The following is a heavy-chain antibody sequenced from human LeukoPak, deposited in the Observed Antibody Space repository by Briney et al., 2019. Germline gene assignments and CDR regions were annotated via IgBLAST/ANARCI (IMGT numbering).Heavy chain of an antibody. Sequence: LGESLKISCKGSGYSFTSYWIGWVRQMPGKGLEWMGIIYPGDSDTRYSPSFQGQVTISADKSISTAYLQWSSLKASDTAMYYCARHGLVGPIVVDDSPYFQHWGQGTLVTVSS. D-gene: IGHD2-21*01. CDR1: GYSFTSYW. CDR3: ARHGLVGPIVVDDSPYFQH. V-gene: IGHV5-51*01. J-gene: IGHJ1*01. CDR2: IYPGDSDT.